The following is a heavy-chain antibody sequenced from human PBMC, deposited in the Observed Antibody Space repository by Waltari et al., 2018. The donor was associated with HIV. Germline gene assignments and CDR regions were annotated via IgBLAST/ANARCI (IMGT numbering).Heavy chain of an antibody. CDR3: ARRRRYCTNGVCLNYFDY. J-gene: IGHJ4*02. Sequence: QVQLVQSGAEVKKPGASVKVSCKASGYTFTSYDINWVRQATGQGLEWMGWMNPNSGNTGYAQKFQGRVTMTRNTSISTAYMELSSLRSEDTAVYYCARRRRYCTNGVCLNYFDYWGQGTLVTVSS. V-gene: IGHV1-8*01. CDR1: GYTFTSYD. CDR2: MNPNSGNT. D-gene: IGHD2-8*01.